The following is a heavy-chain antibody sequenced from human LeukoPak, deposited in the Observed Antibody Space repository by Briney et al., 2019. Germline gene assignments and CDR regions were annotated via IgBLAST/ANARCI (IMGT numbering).Heavy chain of an antibody. Sequence: GGSLRLSCSASGFTFSRYAMHWVRQAPGKGLEYVSGITSNGGSTYYAESVKGRFTISRDNSKNTLYLHMSTLRPEDTAVYYCAYSAGYYHWGQGTLVTVSS. J-gene: IGHJ1*01. V-gene: IGHV3-64D*06. D-gene: IGHD3-22*01. CDR2: ITSNGGST. CDR3: AYSAGYYH. CDR1: GFTFSRYA.